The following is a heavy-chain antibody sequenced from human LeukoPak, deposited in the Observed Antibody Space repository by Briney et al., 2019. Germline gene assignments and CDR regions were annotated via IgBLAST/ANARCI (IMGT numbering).Heavy chain of an antibody. CDR2: IYTSGST. CDR3: ARQRGIRSLYFDY. CDR1: GGSISSYY. V-gene: IGHV4-4*09. Sequence: SETLSLTCTVSGGSISSYYWSWIRQPPGKGLEWIGYIYTSGSTSYNPSLKSRVTIPVDTSKNQFSLKLSSVTAADTAVYYCARQRGIRSLYFDYWGQGTLVTVSS. J-gene: IGHJ4*02. D-gene: IGHD6-13*01.